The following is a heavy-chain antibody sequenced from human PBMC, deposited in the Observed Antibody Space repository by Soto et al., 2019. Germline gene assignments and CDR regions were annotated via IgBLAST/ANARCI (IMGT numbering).Heavy chain of an antibody. V-gene: IGHV1-69*13. CDR1: GGTFSSYA. CDR3: AAVTNCSSTSCYSKYGMDV. J-gene: IGHJ6*02. CDR2: IIPIFGTA. D-gene: IGHD2-2*02. Sequence: GASVKVSCKASGGTFSSYAISWVRQAPGQGLEWMGGIIPIFGTANYAQKFQGRVTITADESTSTAYMELSSLRSEDTAVYYCAAVTNCSSTSCYSKYGMDVWGQGTTVTVSS.